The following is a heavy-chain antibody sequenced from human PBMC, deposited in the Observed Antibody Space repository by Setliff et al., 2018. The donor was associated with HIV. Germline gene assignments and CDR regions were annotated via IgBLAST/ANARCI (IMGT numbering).Heavy chain of an antibody. Sequence: SETLSLTCTVSNDSINYQYWAWIRQPPGKGLEWIGSIYYSGNTNYNPSLKSRVTISIDTSKSQFSLRLSSVTAADTAVYYCARDKTYCNYSRCSRAGWYFDLWGRGTLVTVSS. CDR2: IYYSGNT. J-gene: IGHJ2*01. CDR1: NDSINYQY. V-gene: IGHV4-59*11. CDR3: ARDKTYCNYSRCSRAGWYFDL. D-gene: IGHD2-2*01.